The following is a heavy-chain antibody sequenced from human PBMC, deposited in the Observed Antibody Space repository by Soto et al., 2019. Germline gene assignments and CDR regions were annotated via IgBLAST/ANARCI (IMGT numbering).Heavy chain of an antibody. CDR1: GFTFSSYW. J-gene: IGHJ6*03. D-gene: IGHD2-15*01. CDR3: ARGIGYCSGGSCRNYYMDV. V-gene: IGHV3-7*01. Sequence: GGSLRLSCAASGFTFSSYWMSWVRQAPGKGLEWVANIKQDGSEKYYVDSVKGRFTISRDNAKNSLYLQMNSLRAEDTAVYYCARGIGYCSGGSCRNYYMDVWGKGTTVTVSS. CDR2: IKQDGSEK.